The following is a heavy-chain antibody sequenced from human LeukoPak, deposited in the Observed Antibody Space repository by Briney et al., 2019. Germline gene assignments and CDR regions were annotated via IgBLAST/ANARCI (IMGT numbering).Heavy chain of an antibody. CDR1: GGSFSGYY. J-gene: IGHJ5*02. Sequence: SETLSLTCAVYGGSFSGYYWSWIRQPPGKGLEWIGEINHSGSTNYNPSLKSRVTISVDTSKNQFSLKLSSVTAAGTAVYCCARVGRTGTTVDPWGQGTLVTISS. CDR3: ARVGRTGTTVDP. V-gene: IGHV4-34*01. CDR2: INHSGST. D-gene: IGHD1-7*01.